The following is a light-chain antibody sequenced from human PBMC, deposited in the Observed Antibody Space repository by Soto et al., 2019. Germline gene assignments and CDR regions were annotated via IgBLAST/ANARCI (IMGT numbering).Light chain of an antibody. CDR3: QQAYSFPIT. CDR1: QGISSW. Sequence: DIQMTQSPSSVSASVGDRVTITCGASQGISSWLAWYQQKPGQAPKLLIYAASSLQSGVPSRLRGSGSGTDFTLTINSLQTEDFATYYCQQAYSFPITFGHGTRLEIK. J-gene: IGKJ5*01. CDR2: AAS. V-gene: IGKV1-12*01.